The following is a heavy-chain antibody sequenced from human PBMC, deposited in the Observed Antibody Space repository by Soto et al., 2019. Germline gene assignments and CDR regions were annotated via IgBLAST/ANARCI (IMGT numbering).Heavy chain of an antibody. V-gene: IGHV1-18*01. CDR3: ARDGYYDSSGYRSDFDY. D-gene: IGHD3-22*01. Sequence: QVQLVQSGAEVKKPGASVKVSCKASGYTFTSYGISWVRQAPGQGLEWMGWISAYNGNTNYAQKLQGRVTMTTDTSTSTAYMERRSVRSDDTAVYYCARDGYYDSSGYRSDFDYWGQGTLVTVSS. CDR2: ISAYNGNT. CDR1: GYTFTSYG. J-gene: IGHJ4*02.